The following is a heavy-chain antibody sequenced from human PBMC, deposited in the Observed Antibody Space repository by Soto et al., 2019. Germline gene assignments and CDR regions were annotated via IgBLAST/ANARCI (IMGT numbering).Heavy chain of an antibody. CDR3: AKGDGSVYSNYFDS. Sequence: GGSLRLSCAASGFIFSDYAMTWVRQAPGKGLEWVASTSSAETSYYAASVRGRFTISRDNSKNMVFLQMDSLRAGDTAAYYCAKGDGSVYSNYFDSWGQGTLVTVSS. V-gene: IGHV3-23*01. J-gene: IGHJ4*02. CDR1: GFIFSDYA. CDR2: TSSAETS. D-gene: IGHD3-22*01.